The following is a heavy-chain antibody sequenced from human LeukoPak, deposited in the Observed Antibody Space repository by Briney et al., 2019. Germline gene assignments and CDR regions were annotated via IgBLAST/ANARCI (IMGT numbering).Heavy chain of an antibody. D-gene: IGHD1-26*01. J-gene: IGHJ3*02. CDR3: AREIVGAPFRAFDI. Sequence: GASVKVSCKASGYTFTGYYMHWVRQAPGQGLEWMGGIIPIFGTANYAQKFQGRVTITADESTSTAYMELSSLRSEDTAVYYCAREIVGAPFRAFDIWGQGTMVTASS. CDR2: IIPIFGTA. CDR1: GYTFTGYY. V-gene: IGHV1-69*13.